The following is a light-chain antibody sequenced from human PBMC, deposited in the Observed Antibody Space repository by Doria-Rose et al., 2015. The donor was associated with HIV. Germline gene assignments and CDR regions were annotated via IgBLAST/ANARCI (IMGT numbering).Light chain of an antibody. CDR2: FAS. CDR1: QHVGPN. V-gene: IGKV3-15*01. CDR3: QQYENWLPWS. J-gene: IGKJ1*01. Sequence: ATLSVSPGDRATLSCRADQHVGPNVAWYQQRPGQAPRLLISFASTRATGVPARFSGSVFGTEFTLTITSLQSEDSAVYYCQQYENWLPWSFGQGTKVEIK.